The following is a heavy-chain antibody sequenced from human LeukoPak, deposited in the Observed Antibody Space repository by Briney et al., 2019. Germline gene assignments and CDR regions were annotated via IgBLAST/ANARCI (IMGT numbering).Heavy chain of an antibody. CDR1: GFIFSSYW. CDR2: IKQNGGEK. J-gene: IGHJ6*04. D-gene: IGHD3-10*02. V-gene: IGHV3-7*01. Sequence: GGSLRLSCAASGFIFSSYWMTWVRQALGKGLEWVANIKQNGGEKYYVDSVKGRFTISRDNAKNSLYLQMNSLRAEDTAVYYCAELGITMIGGVWGKGTTVTISS. CDR3: AELGITMIGGV.